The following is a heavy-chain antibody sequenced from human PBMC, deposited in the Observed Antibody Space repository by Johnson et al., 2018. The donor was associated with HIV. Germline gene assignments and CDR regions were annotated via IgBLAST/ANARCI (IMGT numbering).Heavy chain of an antibody. Sequence: VQLVESGGGVVQPGGSLRLSCAASGFTFSTYGMHWVRQAPGTGLEWVAVISYDGSNKYYADSVKGRFTISRDNSMNTLYLQLNSLRVEDTAVYYWASNPRWTYDGFDIWGQGTMVTVSS. J-gene: IGHJ3*02. V-gene: IGHV3-30*19. CDR1: GFTFSTYG. CDR3: ASNPRWTYDGFDI. D-gene: IGHD3/OR15-3a*01. CDR2: ISYDGSNK.